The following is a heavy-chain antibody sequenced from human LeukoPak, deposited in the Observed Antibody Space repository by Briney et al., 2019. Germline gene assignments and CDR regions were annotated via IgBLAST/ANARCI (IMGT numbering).Heavy chain of an antibody. D-gene: IGHD2-2*02. Sequence: PGGSLRLSCAASGFTFRDYSINWVRQAPGKGLEWVSYISTSSSTIYYADSVKGRFTISRDNAKNSLYLQMNSLKAEDTAVYYCARGGATGIPDYWGQGTLVTVSS. CDR2: ISTSSSTI. CDR1: GFTFRDYS. J-gene: IGHJ4*02. V-gene: IGHV3-48*04. CDR3: ARGGATGIPDY.